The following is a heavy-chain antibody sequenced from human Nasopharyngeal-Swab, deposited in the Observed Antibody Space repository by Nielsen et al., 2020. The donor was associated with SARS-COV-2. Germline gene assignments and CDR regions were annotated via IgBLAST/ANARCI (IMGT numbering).Heavy chain of an antibody. V-gene: IGHV1-18*01. CDR1: GYTFINYG. CDR2: SSAYNSNT. J-gene: IGHJ4*02. Sequence: ASVKVPCKASGYTFINYGITWVRQAPGQGLEWMGWSSAYNSNTNYAQKFQGRVTMTTDTSTNTAYMELRSLRSDDTAVYYCARKRGEQWLSQFDYWGQGTLVTVSS. CDR3: ARKRGEQWLSQFDY. D-gene: IGHD6-19*01.